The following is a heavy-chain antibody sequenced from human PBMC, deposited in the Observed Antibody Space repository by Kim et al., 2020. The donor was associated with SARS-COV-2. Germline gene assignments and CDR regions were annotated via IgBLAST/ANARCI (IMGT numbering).Heavy chain of an antibody. V-gene: IGHV3-13*01. D-gene: IGHD2-21*01. CDR1: EFTFSSSY. CDR2: IGTAGDT. J-gene: IGHJ3*01. CDR3: ARARGWARHGDSFFDF. Sequence: GGSLRLSCAASEFTFSSSYIHWVRQATGKGLEWLSSIGTAGDTLYQGSAKGRCTIFSGNDENCLYLLLISKIGVDTTGSYCARARGWARHGDSFFDFWG.